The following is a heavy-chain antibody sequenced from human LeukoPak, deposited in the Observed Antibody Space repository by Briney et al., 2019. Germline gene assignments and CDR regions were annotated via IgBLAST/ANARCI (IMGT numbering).Heavy chain of an antibody. V-gene: IGHV3-30*18. D-gene: IGHD5-12*01. CDR3: AKAHHSGYDFIY. Sequence: PGGSLRLSCAASGFTFSSYGMHWVRQAPGKGLEWVAVISYDGSNKYYADSVKGRFTISRDNSKNTLYLQMNSLRAEDTAVYYCAKAHHSGYDFIYWGQGTLVTVSS. J-gene: IGHJ4*02. CDR2: ISYDGSNK. CDR1: GFTFSSYG.